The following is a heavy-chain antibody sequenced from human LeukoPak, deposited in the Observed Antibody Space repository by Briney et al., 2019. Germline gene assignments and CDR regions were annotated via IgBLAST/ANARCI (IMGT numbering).Heavy chain of an antibody. CDR2: IKQDGSEK. J-gene: IGHJ4*02. CDR3: ARAGFTFSDYFGSFFDY. CDR1: GFTFSSYW. D-gene: IGHD3-10*01. Sequence: PGGSLRLSCAASGFTFSSYWMSWVRQAPGKGLEWVANIKQDGSEKYYVDSVKGRFTISRDNAKNSLYLQMNGLRAEDTAVYYCARAGFTFSDYFGSFFDYWGQGTLVTVSS. V-gene: IGHV3-7*01.